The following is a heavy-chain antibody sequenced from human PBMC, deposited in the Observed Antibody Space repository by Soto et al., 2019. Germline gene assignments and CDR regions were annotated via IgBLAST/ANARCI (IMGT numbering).Heavy chain of an antibody. CDR1: GYTFTSYG. J-gene: IGHJ5*02. CDR3: ARDRYSSGWLQPYNWFDP. D-gene: IGHD6-19*01. Sequence: ASVKVSCKASGYTFTSYGISWVRQAPGQGLEWMGWISAYKGNTNYAQKLQGRVTMTTDTSTSKAYMELRSLRSDDTAVYYCARDRYSSGWLQPYNWFDPWGQGTLVTVSS. V-gene: IGHV1-18*01. CDR2: ISAYKGNT.